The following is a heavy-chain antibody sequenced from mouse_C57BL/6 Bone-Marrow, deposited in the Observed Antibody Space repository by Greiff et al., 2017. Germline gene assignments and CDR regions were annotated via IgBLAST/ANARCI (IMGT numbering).Heavy chain of an antibody. CDR3: ARHRWLRRFDY. Sequence: EVKVVESGGDLVKPGGSLKLSCAASGFTFSSYGMSWVRQTPDKRLEWVATISSGGSYTYYPDSVKGRFTISRDNAKNTLYLQMSSLKSEDTAMYYCARHRWLRRFDYWGQGTTLTDSS. D-gene: IGHD2-2*01. J-gene: IGHJ2*01. CDR2: ISSGGSYT. CDR1: GFTFSSYG. V-gene: IGHV5-6*01.